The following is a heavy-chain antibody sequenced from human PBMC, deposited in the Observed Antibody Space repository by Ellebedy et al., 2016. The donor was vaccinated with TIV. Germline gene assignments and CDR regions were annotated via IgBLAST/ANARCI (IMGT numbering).Heavy chain of an antibody. CDR2: IGSSSGYI. V-gene: IGHV3-21*01. J-gene: IGHJ4*02. CDR1: GFTFNSYN. Sequence: GESLKISCAASGFTFNSYNMHWVRQAPGKGLEWVSSIGSSSGYIYYADSVKGRFTISRDNSKTSTYLQMNSLRAEDTAVYYCARWAYVNSWYHLDYWGQGTLVTVSS. D-gene: IGHD1-14*01. CDR3: ARWAYVNSWYHLDY.